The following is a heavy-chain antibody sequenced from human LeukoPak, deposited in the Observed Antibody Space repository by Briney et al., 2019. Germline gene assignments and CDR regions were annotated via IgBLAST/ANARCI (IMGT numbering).Heavy chain of an antibody. Sequence: SETMSLTCTVSGGSISSYYWSWIRQPAGKGLEWIGRIYTSGSTNYNPSLKSRVTMSVDTSKNQFSLKLSSVTAADTAVYYCARGPMFFGVAYCDYWGQGTLVTVSS. J-gene: IGHJ4*02. CDR2: IYTSGST. CDR3: ARGPMFFGVAYCDY. V-gene: IGHV4-4*07. D-gene: IGHD3-3*01. CDR1: GGSISSYY.